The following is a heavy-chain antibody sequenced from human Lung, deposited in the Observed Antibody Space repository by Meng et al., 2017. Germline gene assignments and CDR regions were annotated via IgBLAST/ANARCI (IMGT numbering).Heavy chain of an antibody. CDR2: ISGSDGST. CDR1: GFTFSSYA. Sequence: EVQLLESGGGLVQPGGSLRLSCVASGFTFSSYAMNWVRQAPGKGLEWVSSISGSDGSTYYADSVRGRFTISRDNSKNTVYLQMNSLRAEDTAIYYCVRRIEYSSSSGYWGQGTLVTVSS. CDR3: VRRIEYSSSSGY. V-gene: IGHV3-23*01. D-gene: IGHD6-6*01. J-gene: IGHJ4*02.